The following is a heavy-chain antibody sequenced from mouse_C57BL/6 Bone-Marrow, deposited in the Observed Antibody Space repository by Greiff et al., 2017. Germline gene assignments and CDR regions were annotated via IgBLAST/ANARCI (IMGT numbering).Heavy chain of an antibody. V-gene: IGHV5-4*01. D-gene: IGHD2-5*01. CDR3: ARDLDSNPDY. CDR2: ISDGGSYT. Sequence: EVMLVESGGGLVKPGGSLKLSCAASGFTFSSYAMSWVRQTPEKRLEWVATISDGGSYTYYPDNVKGRFTISRDNAKNNLYLQMSHLKSEDTAMYYCARDLDSNPDYWGQGTTLTVSS. CDR1: GFTFSSYA. J-gene: IGHJ2*01.